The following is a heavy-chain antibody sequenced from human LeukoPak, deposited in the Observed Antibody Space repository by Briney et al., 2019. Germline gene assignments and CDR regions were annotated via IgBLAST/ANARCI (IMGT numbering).Heavy chain of an antibody. D-gene: IGHD3-22*01. V-gene: IGHV4-4*07. Sequence: SETLSLTCTVSGGCISSYYWSWIRQPAGKGLEWIGRIYISGSTNYNPSLKSQVTMSVDTSKNQFSLKLSSVTAADTAVYYCASYDSSGYNWFDPWGQGTLVTVSS. J-gene: IGHJ5*02. CDR3: ASYDSSGYNWFDP. CDR2: IYISGST. CDR1: GGCISSYY.